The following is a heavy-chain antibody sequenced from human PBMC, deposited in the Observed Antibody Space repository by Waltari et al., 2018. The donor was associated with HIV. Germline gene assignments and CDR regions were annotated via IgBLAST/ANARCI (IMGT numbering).Heavy chain of an antibody. V-gene: IGHV3-20*04. Sequence: EVQLMESGGGRIRPGGSLRLSCAASGFIFDNYGMTWVRQPPGKGREGGAASKWNGDSTGYAGSVKGRVTIARDNAQNSLYLEMNSLRSEDTAVYYCARAIPDMYSSSSGFRGMDVWGQGTTVTVSS. CDR3: ARAIPDMYSSSSGFRGMDV. CDR1: GFIFDNYG. J-gene: IGHJ6*02. CDR2: SKWNGDST. D-gene: IGHD6-6*01.